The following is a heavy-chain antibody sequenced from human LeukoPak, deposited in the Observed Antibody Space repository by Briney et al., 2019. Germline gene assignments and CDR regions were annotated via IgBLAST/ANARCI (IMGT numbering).Heavy chain of an antibody. V-gene: IGHV4-38-2*02. CDR1: GYSISSGYY. D-gene: IGHD3-3*01. J-gene: IGHJ4*02. CDR2: IYHSGST. Sequence: SETLSLTCTVSGYSISSGYYWGWIRQPPGKGLEWIGSIYHSGSTYYNPSLKSRVTMSVDTSKNQFSLKLSSVTAADTAVYYCAREYDFWSGYYFDYWGQGTLVTVPS. CDR3: AREYDFWSGYYFDY.